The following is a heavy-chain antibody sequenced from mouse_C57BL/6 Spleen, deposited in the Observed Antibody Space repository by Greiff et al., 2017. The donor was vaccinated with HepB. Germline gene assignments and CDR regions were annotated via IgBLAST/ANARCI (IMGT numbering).Heavy chain of an antibody. Sequence: QVQLQQSGPELVKPGASVKISCKASGYAFSSSWMNWVKQRPGKGLEWIGRIYPGDGDTNYNGKFKGKATLTADKSSSTAYMQLSSLTSEDSAVYFCASYYVSSSYAMDYWGQGTSVTVSS. V-gene: IGHV1-82*01. D-gene: IGHD1-1*01. CDR1: GYAFSSSW. J-gene: IGHJ4*01. CDR3: ASYYVSSSYAMDY. CDR2: IYPGDGDT.